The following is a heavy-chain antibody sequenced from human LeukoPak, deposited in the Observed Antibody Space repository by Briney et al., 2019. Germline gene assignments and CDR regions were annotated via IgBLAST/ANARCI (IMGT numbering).Heavy chain of an antibody. J-gene: IGHJ4*02. CDR1: GYPFITHY. Sequence: VKVSCKPSGYPFITHYIHWVRQAPGQGPEWMGVIKLSGGSTHYTQNFKGRVTMTRDTSTRTVYMELSNLRSEDTAVYYCASEAPQTYYLDHWGQGTLVFVS. V-gene: IGHV1-46*01. CDR2: IKLSGGST. CDR3: ASEAPQTYYLDH.